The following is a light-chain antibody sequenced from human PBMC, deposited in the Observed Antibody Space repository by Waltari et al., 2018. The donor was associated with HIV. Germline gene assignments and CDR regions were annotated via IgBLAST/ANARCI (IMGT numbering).Light chain of an antibody. CDR2: EDI. J-gene: IGLJ3*02. CDR3: YSTESNGNHRV. V-gene: IGLV3-10*01. CDR1: TLPKKY. Sequence: SYELTQPPSVSVSPGQTARITCSGDTLPKKYDHWFQQKSGQAPVLVIYEDIKRPSGIPEKFSGSSSGTMAILTISGAQVEDEADYYCYSTESNGNHRVFGGGTKLTVL.